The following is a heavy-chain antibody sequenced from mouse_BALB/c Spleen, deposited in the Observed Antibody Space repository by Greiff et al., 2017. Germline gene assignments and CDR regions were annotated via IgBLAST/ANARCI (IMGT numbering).Heavy chain of an antibody. CDR1: GYTFTSYW. D-gene: IGHD2-1*01. CDR3: ASGNYYFDY. J-gene: IGHJ2*01. V-gene: IGHV1-69*02. CDR2: IDPSDSET. Sequence: VQLHQPGAELVKPGAPVKLSCKASGYTFTSYWMNWVKQRPGRGHEWIGRIDPSDSETHYNQKFKDKATLTVDKSSSTAYIQLSSLTSVDSAVYYCASGNYYFDYWGQGTTLTVSS.